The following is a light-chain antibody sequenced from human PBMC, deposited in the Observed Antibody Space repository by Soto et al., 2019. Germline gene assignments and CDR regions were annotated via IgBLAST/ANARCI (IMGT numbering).Light chain of an antibody. J-gene: IGLJ2*01. CDR3: SSYAGSNNLV. V-gene: IGLV2-8*01. CDR2: EVS. Sequence: QSVLTQPPSASGSPGQSVTISCTGTSSGVGGYNYVSWYQQHPGKAPNLMIYEVSKRPSGDPDRFSGSKSGNTASLTVSGLQAEDEAEYYCSSYAGSNNLVFGGGTKLTVL. CDR1: SSGVGGYNY.